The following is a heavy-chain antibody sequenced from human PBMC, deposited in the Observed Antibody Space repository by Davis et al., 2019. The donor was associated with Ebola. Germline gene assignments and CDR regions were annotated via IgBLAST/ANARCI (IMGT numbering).Heavy chain of an antibody. Sequence: GESLKISCAISGLSLAPYGMHWIRQAPGKGLEWVSMSLNDETTQYYGESVRGRFTISRDNSNNMIYLQMNSLRAEDTAVYYCARDHLEGSLDYWGQGTLVTVSS. CDR3: ARDHLEGSLDY. CDR1: GLSLAPYG. J-gene: IGHJ4*02. D-gene: IGHD1-26*01. CDR2: SLNDETTQ. V-gene: IGHV3-33*01.